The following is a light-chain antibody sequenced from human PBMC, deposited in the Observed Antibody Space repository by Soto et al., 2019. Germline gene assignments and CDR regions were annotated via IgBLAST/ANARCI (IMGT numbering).Light chain of an antibody. CDR1: SSDVGYYNY. J-gene: IGLJ2*01. CDR3: TSYAVGINVV. V-gene: IGLV2-8*01. Sequence: QSVLTQPPSASGSPGQSVTISCTGTSSDVGYYNYVSWYQQHPGKAPKLIIYEVNKRPSGVPDRFSGSKSGNTASLTVSGLQAEAEAEYYCTSYAVGINVVFGGGTKLTVL. CDR2: EVN.